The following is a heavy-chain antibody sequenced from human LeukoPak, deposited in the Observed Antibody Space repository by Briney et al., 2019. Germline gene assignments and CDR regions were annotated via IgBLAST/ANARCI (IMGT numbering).Heavy chain of an antibody. CDR1: GDSISSRKW. V-gene: IGHV4-4*02. Sequence: SETLSLTCSVSGDSISSRKWWTWVRQTPEKGLEWIGEIFHTGSTNYNPSVESRVTISIDKSKNQFSLMLKSVTAADTALYYCARGMWFDTLFSTFDVWGQGTMVSVSS. D-gene: IGHD3-10*01. J-gene: IGHJ3*01. CDR2: IFHTGST. CDR3: ARGMWFDTLFSTFDV.